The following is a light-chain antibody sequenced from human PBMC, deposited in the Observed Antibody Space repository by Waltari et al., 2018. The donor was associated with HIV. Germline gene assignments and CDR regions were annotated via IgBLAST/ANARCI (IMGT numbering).Light chain of an antibody. CDR2: ITN. Sequence: QAVLTQPPSVSAAPGQKVSISCSGNSFNIGSNYVSWYQQLPGRAPKLLIYITNELPSGIPDRCSGSVSDTSATLGITGLQTGDEADYYCGTWDNSLRAGVFGGGTKLTVL. V-gene: IGLV1-51*01. CDR1: SFNIGSNY. CDR3: GTWDNSLRAGV. J-gene: IGLJ2*01.